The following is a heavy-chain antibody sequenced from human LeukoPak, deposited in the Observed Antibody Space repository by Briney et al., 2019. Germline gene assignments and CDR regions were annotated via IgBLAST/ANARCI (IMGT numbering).Heavy chain of an antibody. CDR2: IYYNGNT. J-gene: IGHJ4*02. D-gene: IGHD1-14*01. V-gene: IGHV4-39*07. CDR1: GGSISTDNCS. CDR3: RKDVGNHVTDC. Sequence: SETLYLTCTVSGGSISTDNCSWGWIRQPPGKGLEWIGSIYYNGNTYYNPSLKSRVTISVDTSKNQFSLKVNSVTAADTAVYYCRKDVGNHVTDCWGQGTLVTVSS.